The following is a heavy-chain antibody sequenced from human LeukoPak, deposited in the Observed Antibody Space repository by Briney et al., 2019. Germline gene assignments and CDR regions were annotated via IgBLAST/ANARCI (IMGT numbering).Heavy chain of an antibody. Sequence: SETLSLTCTVSGDSISSGNYYWTWIRQPAGRGLEWIGRIYTSGNTNYNPSLKSQVTISMDTSKNQFSLNLNSVTAADTAVYYCARDRAGDSFDIWGQGTMVTVSS. D-gene: IGHD7-27*01. CDR1: GDSISSGNYY. V-gene: IGHV4-61*02. CDR3: ARDRAGDSFDI. J-gene: IGHJ3*02. CDR2: IYTSGNT.